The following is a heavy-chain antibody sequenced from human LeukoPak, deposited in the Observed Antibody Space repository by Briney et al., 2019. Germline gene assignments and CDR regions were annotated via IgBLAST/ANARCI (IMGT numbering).Heavy chain of an antibody. J-gene: IGHJ4*02. CDR3: ARGGAAAGFDY. D-gene: IGHD6-13*01. CDR1: GFTFSSYS. CDR2: ISSSSSYI. V-gene: IGHV3-21*01. Sequence: GGSLTLSCAASGFTFSSYSMNWVRQAPGKGLEWVSSISSSSSYIYYADSVKGRFTISRDNAKNSLYLQMNSLRAEDTAVYYCARGGAAAGFDYWGQGTLVTVSS.